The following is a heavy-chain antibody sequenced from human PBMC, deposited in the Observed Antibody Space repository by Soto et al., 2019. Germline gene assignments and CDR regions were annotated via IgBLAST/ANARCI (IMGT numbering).Heavy chain of an antibody. V-gene: IGHV4-34*01. J-gene: IGHJ4*02. Sequence: SSETLSLTCAVNSGSFSGYYWSWIRQPPGKGLEWIGEINHSGSTNYNPSLKSRVTFSVDRSKNHFSLKLSSVTAADTAVYFCATRRDYDVLTGYYLNYFDNWAQGTLVTVSS. CDR2: INHSGST. D-gene: IGHD3-9*01. CDR3: ATRRDYDVLTGYYLNYFDN. CDR1: SGSFSGYY.